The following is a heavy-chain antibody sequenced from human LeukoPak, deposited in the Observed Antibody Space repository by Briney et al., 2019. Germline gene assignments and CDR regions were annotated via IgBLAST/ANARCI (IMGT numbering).Heavy chain of an antibody. CDR3: TRGRIVQLSQYNGMDV. CDR1: GLTLSCSA. Sequence: SLRLSSAAPGLTLSCSAIHWVRQASGKGLGWVGPIRSKTNHYATAYAASVEGRFTISRDDSKNTAYLQMNSLKTEDTGVYYCTRGRIVQLSQYNGMDVWGKGTTVTVSS. D-gene: IGHD2-21*01. V-gene: IGHV3-73*01. J-gene: IGHJ6*04. CDR2: IRSKTNHYAT.